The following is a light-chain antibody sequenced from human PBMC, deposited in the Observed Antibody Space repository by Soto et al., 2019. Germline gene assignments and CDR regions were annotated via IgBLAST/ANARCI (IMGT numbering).Light chain of an antibody. CDR3: QQYGSSPRT. V-gene: IGKV3-20*01. Sequence: DIVLTQSPGTLSLSPGERATLSCRASQSVIANYLAWYQQKPGQAPRLLIYRASSRATGIPDRFSGTGSGTDFTLTISRVEPEDFAVYYCQQYGSSPRTFGQGTKVDIK. CDR2: RAS. J-gene: IGKJ1*01. CDR1: QSVIANY.